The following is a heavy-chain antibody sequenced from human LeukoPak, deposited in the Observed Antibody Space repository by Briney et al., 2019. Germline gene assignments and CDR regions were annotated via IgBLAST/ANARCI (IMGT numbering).Heavy chain of an antibody. J-gene: IGHJ4*02. CDR3: ARDSPLEYYYDSSGYLGFDY. D-gene: IGHD3-22*01. CDR2: IKQDGSEK. V-gene: IGHV3-7*03. CDR1: GFTFSSYW. Sequence: GGSLRLSCAASGFTFSSYWMSWVRQAPGKGLEWVANIKQDGSEKYYVDSVKGRFTISRDNAKNSLYLQMNSLGAEDTAVYYCARDSPLEYYYDSSGYLGFDYWGQGTLVTVSS.